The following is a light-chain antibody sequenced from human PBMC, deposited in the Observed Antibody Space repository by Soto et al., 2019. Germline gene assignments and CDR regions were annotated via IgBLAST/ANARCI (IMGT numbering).Light chain of an antibody. CDR1: QSVSSSY. Sequence: EIVLTQSPGTLSLSPGERATLSCRASQSVSSSYLAWYQQKPGQAPGLLIYGASSRATAIPDRFSGSGSGTDFTLSISRLEPEDFAVYYCQQYGSSPYTFGQGTKLESK. V-gene: IGKV3-20*01. CDR3: QQYGSSPYT. CDR2: GAS. J-gene: IGKJ2*01.